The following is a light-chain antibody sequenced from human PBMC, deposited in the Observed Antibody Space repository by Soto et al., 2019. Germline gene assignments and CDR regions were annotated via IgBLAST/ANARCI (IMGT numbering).Light chain of an antibody. CDR2: AAS. Sequence: AIRMTQSPSSFSASTGDRVTITCRASQGISSYLAWYQQKPGKAPKLLIYAASTLQSGVPSRFSGSGSGTAFTLTISCLQSEDFATYYCQQYYSYPPSFGGGTKVEIK. V-gene: IGKV1-8*01. CDR1: QGISSY. J-gene: IGKJ4*01. CDR3: QQYYSYPPS.